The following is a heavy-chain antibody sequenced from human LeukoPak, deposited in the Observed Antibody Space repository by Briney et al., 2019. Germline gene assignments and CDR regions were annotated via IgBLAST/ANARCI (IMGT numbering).Heavy chain of an antibody. Sequence: SETLSLTCTVSGDSISSYYWSWIRQPPGKELEWIGYIYYSGSTNYNPSLKSRVTVSVDTSKNQFSLRLSSVTAADTAVYYCARVQRGYSYGAFGYWGQGTLGTVSS. J-gene: IGHJ4*02. V-gene: IGHV4-59*01. D-gene: IGHD5-18*01. CDR2: IYYSGST. CDR1: GDSISSYY. CDR3: ARVQRGYSYGAFGY.